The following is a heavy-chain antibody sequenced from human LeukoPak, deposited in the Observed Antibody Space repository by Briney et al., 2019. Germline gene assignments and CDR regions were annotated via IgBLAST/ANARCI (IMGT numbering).Heavy chain of an antibody. CDR3: ARVRGSGSYYNGGAFDI. J-gene: IGHJ3*02. D-gene: IGHD3-10*01. CDR2: ISSSSSYI. CDR1: GFTFSSYS. V-gene: IGHV3-21*01. Sequence: PGGSLRLSCAASGFTFSSYSMNWVRQAPGKGLEWVSSISSSSSYIYYADSVKGRFTISRDNSKNTLYLQMNSLRAEDTAVYYCARVRGSGSYYNGGAFDIWGQGTMVTVSS.